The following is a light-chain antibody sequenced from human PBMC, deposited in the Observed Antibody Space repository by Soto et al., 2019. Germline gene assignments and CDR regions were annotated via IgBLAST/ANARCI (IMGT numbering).Light chain of an antibody. Sequence: DIQMTQSPSTLSASVGDRVTITCRARQNIVNWLAWYQQKPGKAPNLLIYMTSTLQRGVPSRFSGSGSGTEFTLTISSLQPDDFATYYCQQYDSHPMYTFGQGTKVDIK. CDR2: MTS. CDR1: QNIVNW. V-gene: IGKV1-5*03. CDR3: QQYDSHPMYT. J-gene: IGKJ2*01.